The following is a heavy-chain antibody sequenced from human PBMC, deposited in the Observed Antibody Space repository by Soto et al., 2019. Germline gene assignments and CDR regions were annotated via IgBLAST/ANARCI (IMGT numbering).Heavy chain of an antibody. CDR3: ARGRDGDY. CDR1: GYTFTSYG. J-gene: IGHJ4*02. D-gene: IGHD6-6*01. Sequence: QVHLVQSGAEVKKPGASVKVSCKGSGYTFTSYGITWVRQAPGQGLEWMGWISAHNGNTDYAQKLQGRVTVTRDTSTSTAYMELRGLRSDDTAVYYCARGRDGDYWGQGARVTVSS. CDR2: ISAHNGNT. V-gene: IGHV1-18*01.